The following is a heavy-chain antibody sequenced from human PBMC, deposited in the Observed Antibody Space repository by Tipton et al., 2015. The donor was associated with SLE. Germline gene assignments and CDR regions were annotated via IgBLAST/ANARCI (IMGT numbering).Heavy chain of an antibody. D-gene: IGHD2-15*01. Sequence: GLVKPSETLSLTCTVSGGSISSYYWSWIRQPPGKGLEWIGYIYYSGSTNYNPSLKSRVTISVDTSNNQFSLKLSSVTAADTAVYYCARVTYYCSGGSCYPRNYYYMDVWGKGTTVTVSS. CDR2: IYYSGST. J-gene: IGHJ6*03. V-gene: IGHV4-59*01. CDR3: ARVTYYCSGGSCYPRNYYYMDV. CDR1: GGSISSYY.